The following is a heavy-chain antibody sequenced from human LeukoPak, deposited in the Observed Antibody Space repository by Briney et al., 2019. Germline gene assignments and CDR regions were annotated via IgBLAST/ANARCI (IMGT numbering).Heavy chain of an antibody. Sequence: SETLSLTCTVSGGSISSYYCSWIRQPPGEGLEWIGSVYYTGSTNYNPSLKSRLTILVDTSKNQFSLKLRSVTAADTAVYYCARRIAAYYGMDVGGQGTTVTVSS. CDR3: ARRIAAYYGMDV. J-gene: IGHJ6*02. CDR1: GGSISSYY. V-gene: IGHV4-59*08. CDR2: VYYTGST. D-gene: IGHD3-16*02.